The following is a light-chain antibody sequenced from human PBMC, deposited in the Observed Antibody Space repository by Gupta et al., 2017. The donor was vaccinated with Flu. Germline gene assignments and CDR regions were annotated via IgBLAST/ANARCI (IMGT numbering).Light chain of an antibody. V-gene: IGKV1-8*01. Sequence: PVSLSAYIGDSVTITCRASEDIGVYLAWYQQQPGKAPKLVIYSTSTLQHGVLSRFSGSGSGTDFTLTITHLESEDLATYYCQQDGTYPGTFGQGTRMEIK. CDR2: STS. CDR3: QQDGTYPGT. J-gene: IGKJ5*01. CDR1: EDIGVY.